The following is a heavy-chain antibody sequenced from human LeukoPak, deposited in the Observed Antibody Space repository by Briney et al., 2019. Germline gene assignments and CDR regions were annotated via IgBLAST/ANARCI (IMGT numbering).Heavy chain of an antibody. D-gene: IGHD5-24*01. CDR3: ARYRWLQLGPFDY. CDR2: IYYSGGT. CDR1: GGSISSYY. Sequence: PSETLSLTCTVSGGSISSYYWSWIRQPPGKGLEWIGYIYYSGGTNYNPSLKSRVTISVDTSKNQFSLKLSSVTAADTAVYYCARYRWLQLGPFDYWGQGTLVTVSS. V-gene: IGHV4-59*01. J-gene: IGHJ4*02.